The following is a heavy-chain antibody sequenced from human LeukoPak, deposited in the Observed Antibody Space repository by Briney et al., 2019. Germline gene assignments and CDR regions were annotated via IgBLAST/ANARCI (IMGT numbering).Heavy chain of an antibody. CDR2: IGRRDNNR. J-gene: IGHJ4*02. CDR1: GFTFDRYT. D-gene: IGHD6-19*01. V-gene: IGHV3-43*01. CDR3: ANEHSSGWPNFDS. Sequence: GGSLRLSCAASGFTFDRYTIHWVRQAQGRGLEWVALIGRRDNNRYYADSVRGRFTISRDNSKNSLYLQMNSLENEDADFCYCANEHSSGWPNFDSWGRGTLVTVSS.